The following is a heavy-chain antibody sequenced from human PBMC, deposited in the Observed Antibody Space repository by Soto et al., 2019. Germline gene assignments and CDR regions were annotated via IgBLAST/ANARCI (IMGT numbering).Heavy chain of an antibody. Sequence: GGSLRLSCAASGFIFSSSGMHWVRQAPGKGLEWVALISYHGSDKYYADSVKGRFSISRDNSNNTLYLRMNSLRAEDTAVYYCAKDGEVGHGYNLPGYWGQGTLVTVSS. CDR3: AKDGEVGHGYNLPGY. V-gene: IGHV3-30*18. D-gene: IGHD5-12*01. CDR1: GFIFSSSG. J-gene: IGHJ4*02. CDR2: ISYHGSDK.